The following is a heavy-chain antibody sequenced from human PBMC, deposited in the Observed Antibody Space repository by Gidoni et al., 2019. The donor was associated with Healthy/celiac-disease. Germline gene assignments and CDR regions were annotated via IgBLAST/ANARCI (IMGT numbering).Heavy chain of an antibody. CDR2: LSYDGSNK. J-gene: IGHJ1*01. CDR3: AKDLGFGELGYFQH. D-gene: IGHD3-10*01. Sequence: QVQLVESGGGVVQPGRSLRLSCAASGFTLSSYGMHWVRQAPGKGLEWVAVLSYDGSNKYYADSVKGRFTISRDNSKNTLYLQMNSLRAEDTAVYYCAKDLGFGELGYFQHWGQGTLVTVSS. V-gene: IGHV3-30*18. CDR1: GFTLSSYG.